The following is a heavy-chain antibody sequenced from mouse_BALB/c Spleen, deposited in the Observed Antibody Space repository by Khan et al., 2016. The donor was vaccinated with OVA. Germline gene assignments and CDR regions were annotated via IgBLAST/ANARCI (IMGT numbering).Heavy chain of an antibody. CDR1: GYTFTDFL. J-gene: IGHJ3*01. D-gene: IGHD3-2*02. Sequence: QVQLKQSGPELVKPGASVKMSCKASGYTFTDFLISWLKQRPGQGLEWIGEIYPGSGYIYYNEKFKGKATLTSDKSYNTAYMQLTSLTSEDSAVYFCARAGYGEFAHWGQGTLVTVSA. CDR3: ARAGYGEFAH. V-gene: IGHV1-77*01. CDR2: IYPGSGYI.